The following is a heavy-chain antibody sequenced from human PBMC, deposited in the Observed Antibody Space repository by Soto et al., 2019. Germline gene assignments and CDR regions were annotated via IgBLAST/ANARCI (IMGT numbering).Heavy chain of an antibody. CDR3: ARAWGGVPDY. CDR1: GGSISRGGYY. V-gene: IGHV4-31*03. CDR2: IYYSGST. D-gene: IGHD3-16*01. Sequence: SETLSLTCTVSGGSISRGGYYWSWIRQHPGKGLEWIGYIYYSGSTYYNPSLKSRVTISVDTSKNQFSLKLSSVTAADTAVYYCARAWGGVPDYWGQGTLVTVSS. J-gene: IGHJ4*02.